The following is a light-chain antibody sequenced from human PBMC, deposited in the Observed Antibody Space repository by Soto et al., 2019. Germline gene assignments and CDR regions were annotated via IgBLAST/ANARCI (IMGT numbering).Light chain of an antibody. CDR3: QSYDSSLSVRYV. V-gene: IGLV1-40*01. Sequence: QSALTQPPSVSGAPGQRVTISCTGSSSNIGAGYDVHWYQQLPGTAPKLLIYGNSNRPSGVPDRFSGSKSGTSASLAITGLQAEDEADYYCQSYDSSLSVRYVFGTGTKSPS. CDR1: SSNIGAGYD. J-gene: IGLJ1*01. CDR2: GNS.